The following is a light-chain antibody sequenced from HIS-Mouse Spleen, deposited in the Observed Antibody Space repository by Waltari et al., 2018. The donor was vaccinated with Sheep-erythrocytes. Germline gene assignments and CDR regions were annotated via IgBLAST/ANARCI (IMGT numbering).Light chain of an antibody. CDR1: SSDVGGYNY. CDR3: CSYAGSYNHV. V-gene: IGLV2-11*01. J-gene: IGLJ1*01. Sequence: QSALTQPRSGSGSPGQSVTIPCTGTSSDVGGYNYSPWYQQHPGKAPKLMIYDVSKRPSGVPDRFSGSKSGNTASLTISGLQAEDEADYYCCSYAGSYNHVFATGTKVTVL. CDR2: DVS.